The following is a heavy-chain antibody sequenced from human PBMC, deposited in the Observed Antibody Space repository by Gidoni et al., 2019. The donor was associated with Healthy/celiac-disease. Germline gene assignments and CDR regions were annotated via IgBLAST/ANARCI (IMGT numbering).Heavy chain of an antibody. V-gene: IGHV3-23*01. CDR1: GFTFSNSA. CDR3: AKDYYGSGTYFTPLFDC. J-gene: IGHJ4*02. CDR2: ISGYDGST. Sequence: EVHLLESGGGLVQPGGSLRLSCAASGFTFSNSAMSWVRQAPGKGLEWVSTISGYDGSTYYADSVEGPFTISRDNSKNTLYLQMSSLRAEDTAVYYCAKDYYGSGTYFTPLFDCWGQGTLVTVSS. D-gene: IGHD3-10*01.